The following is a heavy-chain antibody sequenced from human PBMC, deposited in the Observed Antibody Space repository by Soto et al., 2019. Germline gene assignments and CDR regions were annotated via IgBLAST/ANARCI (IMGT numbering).Heavy chain of an antibody. CDR1: GFTFSSYS. CDR3: ARDLHSSSWYRPYFDY. CDR2: ISSSSSYI. D-gene: IGHD6-13*01. J-gene: IGHJ4*02. Sequence: GGSLRLSCAASGFTFSSYSMNWVRQAPGKGLEWVSSISSSSSYIYYADSVKGRFTISRDNAKNSLLLQMNSLRAEDTAVYYCARDLHSSSWYRPYFDYWGQGTLVTVSS. V-gene: IGHV3-21*01.